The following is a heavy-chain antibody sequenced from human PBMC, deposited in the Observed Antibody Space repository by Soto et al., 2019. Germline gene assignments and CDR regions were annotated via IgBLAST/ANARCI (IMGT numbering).Heavy chain of an antibody. CDR1: GLNFRSAW. CDR2: IKSKIDGEII. D-gene: IGHD3-3*01. V-gene: IGHV3-15*01. Sequence: PVGSLRLSCAASGLNFRSAWMTWVRQAPGGGLEWVGRIKSKIDGEIIDYAAPVKGRFTISRDDSKNTLYLHMNSLQGEDTAVYYCTTGHSAFRSGWAYYFDSGGQGSLVTVSS. CDR3: TTGHSAFRSGWAYYFDS. J-gene: IGHJ4*02.